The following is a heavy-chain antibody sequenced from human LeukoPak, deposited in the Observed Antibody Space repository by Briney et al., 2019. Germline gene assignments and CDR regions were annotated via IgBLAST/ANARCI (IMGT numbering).Heavy chain of an antibody. CDR2: ISSSSSYI. CDR1: GFTFSSYS. D-gene: IGHD2-15*01. J-gene: IGHJ5*02. CDR3: ARDGVSYCSGGSCYLTQLWFDP. Sequence: GGSLRLSCAASGFTFSSYSMNWVRQAPGKGLEWVSSISSSSSYIYYADSVKGRFTISRDNAKNSLYLQMNSLRAEDTAVYYCARDGVSYCSGGSCYLTQLWFDPRGQGTLVTVSS. V-gene: IGHV3-21*01.